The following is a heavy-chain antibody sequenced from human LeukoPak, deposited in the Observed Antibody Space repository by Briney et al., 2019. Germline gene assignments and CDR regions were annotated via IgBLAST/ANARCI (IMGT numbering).Heavy chain of an antibody. V-gene: IGHV4-4*02. J-gene: IGHJ4*02. CDR1: GGSISSSNW. CDR3: ARVDYGSGSYLDY. CDR2: IYHSGST. D-gene: IGHD3-10*01. Sequence: SGTLSLTCAVSGGSISSSNWWSWVRQPPGKGLEWIGEIYHSGSTNYNPSLKSRVTISADKSKNQFSLKLSSVTAADTAVYYCARVDYGSGSYLDYWGQGTLVTVSS.